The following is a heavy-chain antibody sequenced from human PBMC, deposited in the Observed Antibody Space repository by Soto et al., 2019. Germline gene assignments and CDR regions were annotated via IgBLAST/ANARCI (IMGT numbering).Heavy chain of an antibody. J-gene: IGHJ4*02. Sequence: GGSLRLSCAGSGFTFSSYAMHWVRQAPGKGLEWVTLISYDGMNQYYTDSVKGRFSVSRENFRNMVYLQMDNLRPEDTAVYYCAKTYSYVPENWGQGTLVTVSS. CDR3: AKTYSYVPEN. V-gene: IGHV3-30-3*02. CDR2: ISYDGMNQ. CDR1: GFTFSSYA. D-gene: IGHD5-18*01.